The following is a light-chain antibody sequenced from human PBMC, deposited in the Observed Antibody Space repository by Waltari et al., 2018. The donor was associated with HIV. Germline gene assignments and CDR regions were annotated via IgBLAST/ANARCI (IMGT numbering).Light chain of an antibody. Sequence: QSVLPQPPSVSRAPGQRVTLPCTGSSSTIGAGYDVPWYQQLPGTAPKLLLYGNSNRPSGVPDRFSGSKSGTSASLAITGLQAEDEADYYCQSYDSSLSGWVFGGGTKLTVL. CDR2: GNS. CDR3: QSYDSSLSGWV. CDR1: SSTIGAGYD. V-gene: IGLV1-40*01. J-gene: IGLJ3*02.